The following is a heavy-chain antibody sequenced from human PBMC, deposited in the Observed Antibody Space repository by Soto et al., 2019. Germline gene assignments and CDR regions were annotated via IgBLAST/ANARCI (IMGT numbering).Heavy chain of an antibody. CDR1: GGSISSGRFY. CDR3: ARTTFYDVFTAYYSLFDY. Sequence: QVQLQESGPGLVKPSQTLTLTCTVSGGSISSGRFYWSWIRQHPGKGLEWIGHISDSGSSYYNPSLESRVTISVDTSKNQFYLKLSAVTAADTAVYFCARTTFYDVFTAYYSLFDYWGQGTMVTVSS. CDR2: ISDSGSS. D-gene: IGHD3-9*01. V-gene: IGHV4-31*03. J-gene: IGHJ4*02.